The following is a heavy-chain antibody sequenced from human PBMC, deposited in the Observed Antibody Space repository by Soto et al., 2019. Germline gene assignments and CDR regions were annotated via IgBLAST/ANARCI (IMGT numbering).Heavy chain of an antibody. D-gene: IGHD3-3*01. CDR1: GFTFSSYG. CDR2: ISGSGAAT. V-gene: IGHV3-23*01. Sequence: EVQLLESGGGLVQPGGSLRLSCASSGFTFSSYGMTWVRRPPGKGLEWVSAISGSGAATYYADSVQGRFTISRDNSNNTLYLQMNSLRAEDTAVYSCAKVLYGVVTYFDSWGQGTLVTVSS. CDR3: AKVLYGVVTYFDS. J-gene: IGHJ4*02.